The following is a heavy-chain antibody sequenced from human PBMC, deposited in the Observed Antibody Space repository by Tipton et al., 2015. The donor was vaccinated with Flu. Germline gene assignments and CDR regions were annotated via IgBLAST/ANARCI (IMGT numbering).Heavy chain of an antibody. D-gene: IGHD3-10*01. CDR3: ARARAPYYYYAMDV. CDR2: IYYSGGT. J-gene: IGHJ6*02. V-gene: IGHV4-59*01. Sequence: LTCSVSDDSITSYYWSWIRQPPGKGLEWIGYIYYSGGTNYNPSLQSRLTISVDSSKNQLSLKLTSVTAADTAVYFCARARAPYYYYAMDVWGQGTTVTVSS. CDR1: DDSITSYY.